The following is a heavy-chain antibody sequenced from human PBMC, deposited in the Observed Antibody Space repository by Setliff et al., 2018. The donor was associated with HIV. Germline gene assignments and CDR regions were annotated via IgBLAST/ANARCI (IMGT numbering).Heavy chain of an antibody. D-gene: IGHD3-10*01. CDR1: GYSFTYYA. J-gene: IGHJ5*02. V-gene: IGHV1-3*01. Sequence: ASVKVSCKASGYSFTYYAVHWVRQAPGQRLEWMGRINAGNGHTEYSQNFQDRITFTSDTSASTVYMEFTSLRSEDTAVYYCARDRGYGSGSYYADNWFDPWGQGTLATVSS. CDR3: ARDRGYGSGSYYADNWFDP. CDR2: INAGNGHT.